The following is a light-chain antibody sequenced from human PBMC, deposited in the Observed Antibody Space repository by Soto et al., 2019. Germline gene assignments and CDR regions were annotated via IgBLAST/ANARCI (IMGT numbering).Light chain of an antibody. CDR1: SSDVGGYNY. CDR3: CSYAGTYTQWV. CDR2: DVS. V-gene: IGLV2-11*01. J-gene: IGLJ3*02. Sequence: QLVLTQPRSVSGSPGQSVTISCTGTSSDVGGYNYVSWYQQHPGKAPKLVIYDVSKRPSGVPDRFSGSKSGNTASLTVSGLQVEDEADYSCCSYAGTYTQWVFGGGTKVTVL.